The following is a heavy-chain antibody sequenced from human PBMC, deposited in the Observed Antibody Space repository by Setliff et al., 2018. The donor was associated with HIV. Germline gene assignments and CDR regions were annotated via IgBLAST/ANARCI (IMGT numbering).Heavy chain of an antibody. CDR2: IYSSGST. V-gene: IGHV4-39*01. CDR3: ARHVGGLRSAVNWFDP. Sequence: PSETLSLTCTVSGASIGRRSDCWGWIRQPPGKGLEWIGFIYSSGSTNYNPSLKSRVTISVDTSKNQFSLKLNSVTAADTAVYYCARHVGGLRSAVNWFDPWGQGTLVTVSS. CDR1: GASIGRRSDC. D-gene: IGHD4-17*01. J-gene: IGHJ5*02.